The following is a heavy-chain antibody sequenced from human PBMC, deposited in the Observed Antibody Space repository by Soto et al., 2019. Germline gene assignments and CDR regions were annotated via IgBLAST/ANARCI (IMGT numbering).Heavy chain of an antibody. CDR2: IYYSGST. CDR3: ASHSGYSYGFDY. CDR1: GGSISSYY. Sequence: SETLSLTCTVSGGSISSYYWSWIRQPPGKGLEWIGYIYYSGSTNYNPSLKSRVTISVDTSKNQFSLKLSSVTAADTAVYYCASHSGYSYGFDYWGQGTLVTVS. V-gene: IGHV4-59*01. D-gene: IGHD5-18*01. J-gene: IGHJ4*02.